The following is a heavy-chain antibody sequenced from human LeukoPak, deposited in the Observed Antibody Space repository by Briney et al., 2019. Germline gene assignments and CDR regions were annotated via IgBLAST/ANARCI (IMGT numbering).Heavy chain of an antibody. J-gene: IGHJ5*01. V-gene: IGHV3-23*01. CDR1: GFTFSNYA. CDR3: AKDPETYSSRWFDS. D-gene: IGHD2-21*01. Sequence: GGSLRLSCAASGFTFSNYAMSWVRQAPGKGLEWVSSLSDNGGSPYYADSVKGRFTISRDNSKNTLYLHMNSLRVEDTAVYYCAKDPETYSSRWFDSWGQGTLVSVSS. CDR2: LSDNGGSP.